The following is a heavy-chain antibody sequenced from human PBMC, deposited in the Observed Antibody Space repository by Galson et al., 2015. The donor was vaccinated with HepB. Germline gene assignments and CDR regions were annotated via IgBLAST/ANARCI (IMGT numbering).Heavy chain of an antibody. J-gene: IGHJ6*03. Sequence: SVKVSCKASGGTFSTYVISWLRQAPGQGPEWMGGIIPTFGTAKYAQQFQGRVTINADESTDTAYMELSSLRSEDTAVYYCAIRRGNWNYSDYMEFWGKGTTVTVSS. CDR1: GGTFSTYV. D-gene: IGHD1-26*01. CDR2: IIPTFGTA. CDR3: AIRRGNWNYSDYMEF. V-gene: IGHV1-69*13.